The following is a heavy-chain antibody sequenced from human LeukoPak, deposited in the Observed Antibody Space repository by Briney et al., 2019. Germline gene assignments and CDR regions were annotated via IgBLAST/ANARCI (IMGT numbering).Heavy chain of an antibody. Sequence: GGSLRLSCAASGFTFSNYNMNWVRQAPGKGLEWVAVISYDGSNKYYADSVKGRFTISRDNSKNTLYLQMNSLRAEDTAVYYCARINYGALDYWGQGTLVTVSS. J-gene: IGHJ4*02. V-gene: IGHV3-30*03. D-gene: IGHD3-10*01. CDR3: ARINYGALDY. CDR1: GFTFSNYN. CDR2: ISYDGSNK.